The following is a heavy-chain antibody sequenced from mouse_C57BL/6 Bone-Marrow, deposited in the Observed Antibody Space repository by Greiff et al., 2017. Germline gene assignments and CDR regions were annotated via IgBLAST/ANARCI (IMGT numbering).Heavy chain of an antibody. CDR2: IHPNSGST. D-gene: IGHD2-5*01. CDR3: ARGSYSNSWFAY. V-gene: IGHV1-64*01. Sequence: QVQLQQPGAELVKPGASVKSSCKASGYTFTSYWMHWVKQRPGQGLEWIGMIHPNSGSTNYNEKFKSKATLTVDKSSSTAYMQLSSLTSEDSAVYYCARGSYSNSWFAYWGQGTLVTVSA. J-gene: IGHJ3*01. CDR1: GYTFTSYW.